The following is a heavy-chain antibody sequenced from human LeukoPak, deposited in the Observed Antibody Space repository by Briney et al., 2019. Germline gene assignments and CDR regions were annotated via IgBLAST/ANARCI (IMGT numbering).Heavy chain of an antibody. CDR1: GFTFSTYA. Sequence: PGGSLRLSCAASGFTFSTYAMSWVRQAPGKGLEWVSTISNSGGSTYYADSVKGRFTISRDYSKNTLYLQMNSLRSEDTAVYYCARVIRFVSAVRYDILPAYYYGMDVWGQGTTVTVSS. V-gene: IGHV3-23*01. J-gene: IGHJ6*02. D-gene: IGHD3-9*01. CDR3: ARVIRFVSAVRYDILPAYYYGMDV. CDR2: ISNSGGST.